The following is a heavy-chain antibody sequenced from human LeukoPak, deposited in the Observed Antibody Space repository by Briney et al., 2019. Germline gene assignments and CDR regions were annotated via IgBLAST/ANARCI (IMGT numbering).Heavy chain of an antibody. CDR1: GGSISSSSYY. CDR3: ARHLVGSWYYSFYMDV. J-gene: IGHJ6*03. CDR2: IYYSGST. D-gene: IGHD6-13*01. Sequence: PSETLSLTCTVSGGSISSSSYYWGWIRQPPGKGLEWIGSIYYSGSTYYNPSLKSRVTISVDTSKNQFSLKLNSVTAADTAVYFCARHLVGSWYYSFYMDVWGKGTTVTISS. V-gene: IGHV4-39*01.